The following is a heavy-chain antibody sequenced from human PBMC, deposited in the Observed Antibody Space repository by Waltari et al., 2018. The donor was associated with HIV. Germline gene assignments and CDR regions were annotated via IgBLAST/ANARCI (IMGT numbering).Heavy chain of an antibody. CDR2: INHSGST. V-gene: IGHV4-34*01. CDR3: ARGNYYGMDV. CDR1: GGSFSGYY. J-gene: IGHJ6*02. Sequence: QVQLQQWGAGLLKPSETLSLTCAVYGGSFSGYYWSWIRQPPGKGLEWIGEINHSGSTNYNPSLKSRVTISVDPSKNQFSLKLSSVTAADTAVYYCARGNYYGMDVWGQGTTVTVSS.